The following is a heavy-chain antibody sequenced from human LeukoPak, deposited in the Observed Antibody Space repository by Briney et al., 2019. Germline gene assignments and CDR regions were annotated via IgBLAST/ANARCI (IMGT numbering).Heavy chain of an antibody. V-gene: IGHV1-2*02. CDR2: INPDSGFT. CDR1: GYSFTDDY. Sequence: ASVKVSCKTSGYSFTDDYVQWVRHAPGQGLEWVGWINPDSGFTNYAQKFQGRVTMTRDTSISTAYMEVRRLRPDDTAVYYCAPTPEAYTSNWNVWGQGTLVTVSS. D-gene: IGHD1-1*01. CDR3: APTPEAYTSNWNV. J-gene: IGHJ4*02.